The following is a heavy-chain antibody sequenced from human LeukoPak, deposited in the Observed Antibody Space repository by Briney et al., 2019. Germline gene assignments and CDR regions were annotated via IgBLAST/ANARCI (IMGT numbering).Heavy chain of an antibody. V-gene: IGHV1-18*01. CDR1: GYTFISYG. Sequence: ASVKVSCKASGYTFISYGISWVRQAPGQGLEWMGWISGYNGNTKYSQNLQGRVTMTIDTSTSTAYMELRSLRSDDTAVYYCARGLGVVTAQSEQPKPRYFDLWGRGTQVTVSS. J-gene: IGHJ2*01. CDR2: ISGYNGNT. D-gene: IGHD2-21*02. CDR3: ARGLGVVTAQSEQPKPRYFDL.